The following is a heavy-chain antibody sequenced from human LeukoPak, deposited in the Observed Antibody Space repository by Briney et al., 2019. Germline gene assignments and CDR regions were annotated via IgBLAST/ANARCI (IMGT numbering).Heavy chain of an antibody. J-gene: IGHJ3*02. CDR2: IYTSGST. D-gene: IGHD1-26*01. V-gene: IGHV4-61*02. Sequence: SQTLSLTCTVSGGSISSGSYFWSWIRQPAGKGLEWIGRIYTSGSTNYDPSLKSRVTISLDTSKNQFSLKLNSVTAADTAVYYCAREPREVGAHDAFDIWGQGTMVTVSS. CDR1: GGSISSGSYF. CDR3: AREPREVGAHDAFDI.